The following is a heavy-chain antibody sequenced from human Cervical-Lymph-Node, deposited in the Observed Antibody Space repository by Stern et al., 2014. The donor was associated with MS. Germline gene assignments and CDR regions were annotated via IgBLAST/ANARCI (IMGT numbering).Heavy chain of an antibody. D-gene: IGHD6-13*01. Sequence: QVQLQASGPGLVKPSETLSLTCTVSGGSISGSRYYWAWIRQPPGKGLEAIASIYYNGDTTSHPSLHRRVTISVTPSKHPFSLRLTSVTAADTAVYYCARSAGTWGQGTLVTVSS. J-gene: IGHJ4*02. V-gene: IGHV4-39*01. CDR2: IYYNGDT. CDR3: ARSAGT. CDR1: GGSISGSRYY.